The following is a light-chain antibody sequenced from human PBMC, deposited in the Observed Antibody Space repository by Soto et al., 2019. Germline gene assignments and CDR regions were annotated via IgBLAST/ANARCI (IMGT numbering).Light chain of an antibody. CDR3: ASWDARLSGWV. V-gene: IGLV2-14*01. CDR1: SSDVGGYNY. J-gene: IGLJ3*02. Sequence: QSVLTQPASVSGSPGQSITISCTGTSSDVGGYNYVSWFQQHPDKAPKLMIYEVSNRPSGVSNRFSGSKSGASASLVISGLRSEDEADYYCASWDARLSGWVFGGGTQLTVL. CDR2: EVS.